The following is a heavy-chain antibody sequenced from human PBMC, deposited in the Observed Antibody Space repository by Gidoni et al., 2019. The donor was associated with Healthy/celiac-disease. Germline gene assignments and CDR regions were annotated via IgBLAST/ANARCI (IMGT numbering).Heavy chain of an antibody. V-gene: IGHV3-23*01. CDR3: AKAEVRGVITNYGY. D-gene: IGHD3-10*01. Sequence: EVQLLESGGGLVQPGGPLSLSCAASGFTFSSYAMSWVRQAPGKGLGWVSAISGSGGSTYYADSVKGRFTISRDNSKNTLYLQMNSLRAEDTAVYYCAKAEVRGVITNYGYWGQGTLVTVSS. CDR2: ISGSGGST. CDR1: GFTFSSYA. J-gene: IGHJ4*02.